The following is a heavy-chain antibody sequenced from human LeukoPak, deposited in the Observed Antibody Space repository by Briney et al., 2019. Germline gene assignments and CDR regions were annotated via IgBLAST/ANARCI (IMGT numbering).Heavy chain of an antibody. Sequence: GGSLRLSCAASGFTFTSYAMTWVRQAPGKGLEWVSAISASGGSTYYADSVKGRFTISRDNSKNTLYLQMNSLRAEDTAVYYCARDPGDYYGSGSSDAFDIWSQGTMVTVSS. CDR1: GFTFTSYA. J-gene: IGHJ3*02. CDR3: ARDPGDYYGSGSSDAFDI. D-gene: IGHD3-10*01. V-gene: IGHV3-23*01. CDR2: ISASGGST.